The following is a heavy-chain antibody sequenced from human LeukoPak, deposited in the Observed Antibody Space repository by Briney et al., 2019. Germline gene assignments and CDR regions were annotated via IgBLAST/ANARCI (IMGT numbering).Heavy chain of an antibody. Sequence: SGTLSLTCAVSGGSISSSNWWRWVRQPPGKGLEWIGEIYHSGSTNYNPSLKSRVTISVDKSKNQFSLKLSSVTAADTAVYYCARALWLQFSPEYYFDYWGQGTLVTVSS. CDR2: IYHSGST. J-gene: IGHJ4*02. D-gene: IGHD5-24*01. CDR1: GGSISSSNW. V-gene: IGHV4-4*02. CDR3: ARALWLQFSPEYYFDY.